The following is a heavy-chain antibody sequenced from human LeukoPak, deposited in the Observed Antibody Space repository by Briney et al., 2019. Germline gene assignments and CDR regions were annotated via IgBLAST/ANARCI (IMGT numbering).Heavy chain of an antibody. V-gene: IGHV3-66*01. CDR3: ASPVFPHGYFQH. CDR2: IYSGGGT. D-gene: IGHD3-10*01. CDR1: GFTVRSNY. J-gene: IGHJ1*01. Sequence: GGSLRLSCAASGFTVRSNYMSWVRQAPGKGLEWVSVIYSGGGTYYADSVKGRFTVSRDNSKNTLYLQVNSLRAEDPAVYYCASPVFPHGYFQHWGQGTLVTVSS.